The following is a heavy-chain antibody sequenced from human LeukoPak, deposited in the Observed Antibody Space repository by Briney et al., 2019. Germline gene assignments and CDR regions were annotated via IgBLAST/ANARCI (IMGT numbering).Heavy chain of an antibody. D-gene: IGHD3-10*02. V-gene: IGHV3-30*04. CDR2: ISYDGSNK. CDR3: ARDLFGFDY. CDR1: GFTFSSYA. Sequence: PGGSLRLSCAASGFTFSSYAMHWVRQAPGKGLEWVAVISYDGSNKYYADSVKGRFTISRDNSKNTLYLQMNSLRAEDTAVYYCARDLFGFDYWGQGTLVTDSS. J-gene: IGHJ4*02.